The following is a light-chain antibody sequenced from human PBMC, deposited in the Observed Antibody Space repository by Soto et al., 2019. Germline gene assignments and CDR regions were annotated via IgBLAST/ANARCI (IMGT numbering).Light chain of an antibody. V-gene: IGKV3-11*01. CDR1: QSVNNY. CDR3: QQRYNWPWT. J-gene: IGKJ1*01. Sequence: EIVLTQSPATLSLSPGERATLSCRASQSVNNYLAWYQQRPGQAPRLLIYDASNRATGIPARFSGSGSGTDFTLAISGLEPEDLAVYYCQQRYNWPWTFGQGTKWIS. CDR2: DAS.